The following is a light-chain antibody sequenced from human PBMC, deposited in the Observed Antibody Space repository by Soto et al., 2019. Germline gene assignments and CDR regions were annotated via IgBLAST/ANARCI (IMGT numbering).Light chain of an antibody. Sequence: DVVMTQSPLSLPVTLGQPASISCRSSQSLDYSDGNTYLNWFQQRPGQSPRRLIYKVSNRDSGVPDRFIGSGSGTDFTLKISRVEVEDVGVYYCMQCTPGHEYTVGQGTKLEIK. CDR3: MQCTPGHEYT. CDR2: KVS. J-gene: IGKJ2*01. V-gene: IGKV2-30*01. CDR1: QSLDYSDGNTY.